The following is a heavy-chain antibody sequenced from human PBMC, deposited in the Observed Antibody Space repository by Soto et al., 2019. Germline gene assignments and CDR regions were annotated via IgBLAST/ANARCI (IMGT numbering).Heavy chain of an antibody. V-gene: IGHV1-46*01. J-gene: IGHJ4*02. CDR1: GYTFTSYY. CDR2: INPSGGST. Sequence: QVQLVQSGAEVKKPGASVKVTCKASGYTFTSYYMHWVRQAPGQGLEWMGIINPSGGSTSYAQKFQGSVTMTRGTSTSTVYMELSSLRSEDTAVYYCARSLTGFWSGYSHGYWGQGTLVTVSS. CDR3: ARSLTGFWSGYSHGY. D-gene: IGHD3-3*01.